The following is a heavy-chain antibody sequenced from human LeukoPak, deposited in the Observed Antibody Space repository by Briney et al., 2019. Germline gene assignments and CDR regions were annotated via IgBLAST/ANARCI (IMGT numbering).Heavy chain of an antibody. CDR3: ARARRSSSLFDY. CDR1: GYTFTGYY. J-gene: IGHJ4*02. CDR2: INPNSGGT. Sequence: ASVNVSCKASGYTFTGYYMHWVRQAPAQGLELMGWINPNSGGTNYPQKFQGRVTITRDTSISTAYMELSTLRSNDTAVYYCARARRSSSLFDYWGQGTLVTVSS. D-gene: IGHD6-13*01. V-gene: IGHV1-2*02.